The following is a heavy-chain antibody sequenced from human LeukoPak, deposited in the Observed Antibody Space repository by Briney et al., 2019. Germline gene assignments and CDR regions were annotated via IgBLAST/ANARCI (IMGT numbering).Heavy chain of an antibody. CDR3: AKFPYSSGNCPY. CDR1: GFTFSSYG. V-gene: IGHV3-30*02. Sequence: GGSLRLSCAASGFTFSSYGMHWVRQAPGKGLEWVAFIRYDGSNKCYADSVKGRFTISRDNSKNTLYLQMNSLRAEDTAVYYCAKFPYSSGNCPYWGQGTLVTVSS. CDR2: IRYDGSNK. J-gene: IGHJ4*02. D-gene: IGHD6-19*01.